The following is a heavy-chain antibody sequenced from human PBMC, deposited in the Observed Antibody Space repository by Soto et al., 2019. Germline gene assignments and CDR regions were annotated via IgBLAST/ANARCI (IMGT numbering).Heavy chain of an antibody. CDR2: IIPMFGTA. D-gene: IGHD5-18*01. V-gene: IGHV1-69*12. CDR1: GGTFSTYA. Sequence: QVQLVQSGAEVKKPESSVKVSCKAPGGTFSTYAISWVRQAPGQGLEWMGGIIPMFGTANYAQRFQDRVTITADESTNEVYRELSSLRSEDTAVYFCASGIQLWLRRINNGYSGWGQGTLVTVSS. J-gene: IGHJ4*02. CDR3: ASGIQLWLRRINNGYSG.